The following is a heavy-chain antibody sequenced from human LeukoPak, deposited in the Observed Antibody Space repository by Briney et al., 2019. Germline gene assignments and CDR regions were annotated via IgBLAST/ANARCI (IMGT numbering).Heavy chain of an antibody. D-gene: IGHD6-19*01. CDR3: ARGKKGPGIAVAGTMDY. CDR1: GYTFSSYY. Sequence: ASAKVSCTASGYTFSSYYMHWVRQAPPQGLEWMGIINPSVGGTSYAKKSQRRVTMTRDMSTSTVSIELRSLRSEDTAVYYCARGKKGPGIAVAGTMDYWSQGTLVTVSS. V-gene: IGHV1-46*01. CDR2: INPSVGGT. J-gene: IGHJ4*01.